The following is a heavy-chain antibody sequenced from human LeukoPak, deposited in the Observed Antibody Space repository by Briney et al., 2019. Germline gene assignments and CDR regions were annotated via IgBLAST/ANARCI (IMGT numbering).Heavy chain of an antibody. V-gene: IGHV4-61*02. D-gene: IGHD2-2*02. J-gene: IGHJ2*01. CDR2: IYTSGST. CDR3: ANSGGVECSSGTCYTTWYFDL. Sequence: SETLSLTCTVSGGSISSGSYYWRWIRQPAGKGLEWIGRIYTSGSTNYNPSLKRRVTISVDPSKNHFSPKPSSVTAADTAVCYCANSGGVECSSGTCYTTWYFDLWGRGTLVTVSS. CDR1: GGSISSGSYY.